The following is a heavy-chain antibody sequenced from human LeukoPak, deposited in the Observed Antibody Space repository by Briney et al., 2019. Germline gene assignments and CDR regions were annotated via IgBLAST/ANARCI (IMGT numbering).Heavy chain of an antibody. D-gene: IGHD3-3*01. J-gene: IGHJ4*02. CDR1: GTSVRSYY. CDR3: ASIGAVWSGYYDH. V-gene: IGHV4-59*02. CDR2: MYYTGTT. Sequence: SETLSLTCNVSGTSVRSYYWTWIRQPPGKGLEWIGYMYYTGTTNYNASLKSRVSISIDTSTNQFSLRLTSVTAADTAMYYCASIGAVWSGYYDHWGQGTLITVSS.